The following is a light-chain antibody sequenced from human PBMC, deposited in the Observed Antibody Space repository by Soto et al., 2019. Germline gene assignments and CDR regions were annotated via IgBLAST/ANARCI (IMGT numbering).Light chain of an antibody. V-gene: IGLV2-14*01. CDR2: DVR. J-gene: IGLJ1*01. Sequence: QSALAQPASGSGSPGQSMTISCTGTSSDVGGYNYVSWYQQHPGKAPKLMIYDVRNRPSGVSNRFSGSKSVNTASLTISGLQAEDEADYYCSSYTTVSTYVFGTGTKVTVL. CDR3: SSYTTVSTYV. CDR1: SSDVGGYNY.